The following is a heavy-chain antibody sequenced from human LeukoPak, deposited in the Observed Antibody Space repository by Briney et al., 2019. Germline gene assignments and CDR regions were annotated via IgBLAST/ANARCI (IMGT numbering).Heavy chain of an antibody. J-gene: IGHJ4*02. V-gene: IGHV4-4*07. CDR1: GDSISSYY. Sequence: PSATLSLTCTVSGDSISSYYWSWIRQPAGKGLEWIGRIYSIGSTDYNPSLKSRVTMSVDTSKNQFSLKLSSVSAADTAVYYWARGPWRSGFDYWGQGTLVTVSS. CDR2: IYSIGST. CDR3: ARGPWRSGFDY. D-gene: IGHD3-3*01.